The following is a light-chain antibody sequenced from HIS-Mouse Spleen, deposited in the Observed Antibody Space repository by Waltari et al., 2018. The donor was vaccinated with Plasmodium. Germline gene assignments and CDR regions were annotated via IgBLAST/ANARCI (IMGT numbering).Light chain of an antibody. Sequence: AMRMPQSPSLPASSTGESVTTSCRISQSISSYLAWYQQKPGKAPELLIYAASTLQSGVPSRFSGSGSGTDFTLTISCLQSEDFATYYCQQYYSFPHTFGQGTKLEIK. CDR3: QQYYSFPHT. J-gene: IGKJ2*01. CDR1: QSISSY. V-gene: IGKV1D-8*02. CDR2: AAS.